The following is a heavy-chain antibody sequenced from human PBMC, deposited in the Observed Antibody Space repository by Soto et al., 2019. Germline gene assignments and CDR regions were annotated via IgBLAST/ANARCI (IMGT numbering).Heavy chain of an antibody. V-gene: IGHV4-59*01. CDR1: GDSIIGFY. CDR3: ARFRRNYCDS. CDR2: INHAEST. J-gene: IGHJ4*02. Sequence: PLETLSLTCTVSGDSIIGFYWGWIRQPPGKGLEWIGYINHAESTYYSPSLPSRVTISLDSSKTQFSLILTSVTAADTAVYFCARFRRNYCDSCGQGA.